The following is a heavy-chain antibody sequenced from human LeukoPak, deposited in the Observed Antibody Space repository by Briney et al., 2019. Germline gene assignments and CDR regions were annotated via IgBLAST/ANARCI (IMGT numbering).Heavy chain of an antibody. Sequence: GGSLRLSCSASGFTFIDYYMSGIRQAPGKGLEWVSYTSSSGSATYYADSVKGRFTISRDNSKNSLYLQMNNLTPEDTALYFCANERTMTFDYWGRGTLVTVSS. J-gene: IGHJ4*02. CDR2: TSSSGSAT. CDR1: GFTFIDYY. CDR3: ANERTMTFDY. V-gene: IGHV3-11*01. D-gene: IGHD1-1*01.